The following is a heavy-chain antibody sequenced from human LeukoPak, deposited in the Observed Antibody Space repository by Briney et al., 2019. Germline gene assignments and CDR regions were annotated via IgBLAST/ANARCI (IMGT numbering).Heavy chain of an antibody. CDR1: GYTFTSYG. J-gene: IGHJ5*02. D-gene: IGHD3-10*01. CDR2: ISAYNGNT. V-gene: IGHV1-18*01. Sequence: ASVKVSCKASGYTFTSYGISWVRQAPGQGLEWMGWISAYNGNTNYAQKLQGRVTMTTDTSTCTAYMELRSLRSDDTAVYYCARILWFGEPNWFDPWGQGTLVTVSS. CDR3: ARILWFGEPNWFDP.